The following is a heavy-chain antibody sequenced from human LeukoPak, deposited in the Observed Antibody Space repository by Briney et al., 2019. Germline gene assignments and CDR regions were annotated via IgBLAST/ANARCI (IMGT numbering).Heavy chain of an antibody. CDR1: GGSISSYY. Sequence: SETLSLTCTVSGGSISSYYWSWIRQPPGKGLEWIGYVYYSGSTNYNPSLKGRVTISVDTSKNQFSLKLSSVTAADTAVYYCARGFTGDYYFDYWGQGTLVTVSS. CDR2: VYYSGST. V-gene: IGHV4-59*01. D-gene: IGHD4-17*01. J-gene: IGHJ4*02. CDR3: ARGFTGDYYFDY.